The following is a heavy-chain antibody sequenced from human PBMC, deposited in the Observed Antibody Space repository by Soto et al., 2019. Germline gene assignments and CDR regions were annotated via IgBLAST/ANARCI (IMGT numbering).Heavy chain of an antibody. CDR1: GGSFSGYS. Sequence: QVQLQQWGAGLLKPSETLSLTCAVYGGSFSGYSWTWIRQSPGKGLEWIGQINHSGSTNSNPSLKSRVTIYLVTSKNQFSLELTSVTAADTAVYYCARGLFSETYYSGGWYYFDSWGQGTLVTVSS. CDR2: INHSGST. D-gene: IGHD1-26*01. V-gene: IGHV4-34*01. J-gene: IGHJ4*02. CDR3: ARGLFSETYYSGGWYYFDS.